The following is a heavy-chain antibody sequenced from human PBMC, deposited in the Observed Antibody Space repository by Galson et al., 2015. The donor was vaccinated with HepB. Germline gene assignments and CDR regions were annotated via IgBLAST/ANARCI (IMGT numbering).Heavy chain of an antibody. Sequence: SLRLSCAASGFTFSSYAMHWVRQAPGKGLEWVAVISYEGNYKYSADSVKGRFTISRDNSKNRLDLEMNSLRVEDTAVYYCARDCSIRRLWFGELCGPDNWGQGTQVTASS. CDR2: ISYEGNYK. J-gene: IGHJ4*02. CDR1: GFTFSSYA. D-gene: IGHD3-10*01. V-gene: IGHV3-30*04. CDR3: ARDCSIRRLWFGELCGPDN.